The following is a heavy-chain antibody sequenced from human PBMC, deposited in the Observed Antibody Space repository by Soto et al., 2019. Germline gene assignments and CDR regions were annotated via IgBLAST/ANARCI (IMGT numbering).Heavy chain of an antibody. D-gene: IGHD3-3*02. V-gene: IGHV3-30*14. CDR2: MTYDGATE. CDR1: GFTFSDYV. CDR3: ARAHLSIAVNDALDV. J-gene: IGHJ3*01. Sequence: QVRLVESGGGVVQPGTSLRLSCAASGFTFSDYVIHWVRQAAGKGLEWVASMTYDGATEYYADSVKGRFTMSRDNSKRALSLQMNSLRPDDTAVYYCARAHLSIAVNDALDVWGQGTTVTVSS.